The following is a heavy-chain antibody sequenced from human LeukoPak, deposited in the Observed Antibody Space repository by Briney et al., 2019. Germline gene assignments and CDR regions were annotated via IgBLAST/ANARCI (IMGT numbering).Heavy chain of an antibody. J-gene: IGHJ4*02. V-gene: IGHV3-33*01. CDR3: ARDSSYYDFWSGYYRAAQIDY. D-gene: IGHD3-3*01. CDR1: GFTFSSYG. Sequence: GGSLRLSCAASGFTFSSYGMHWVRQAPGKGLEWVAVIWYDGSNKYYADSVKGRFTISRDNSKNTLYLQMNSLRAKDTAVYYCARDSSYYDFWSGYYRAAQIDYWGQGTLVTVSS. CDR2: IWYDGSNK.